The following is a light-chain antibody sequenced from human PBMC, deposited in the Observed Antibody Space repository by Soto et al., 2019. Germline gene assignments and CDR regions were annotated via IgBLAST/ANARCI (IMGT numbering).Light chain of an antibody. Sequence: DIQMTQSPSSLSASVGDRVTITCRASRGIYTHLAWYQQKPGNAPKLLIYGASTLQSGVPSRFSASGSGTDFFLTISGLQSEDVGTYFCQTYHKYPWTFGPGTRV. V-gene: IGKV1-27*01. J-gene: IGKJ1*01. CDR2: GAS. CDR3: QTYHKYPWT. CDR1: RGIYTH.